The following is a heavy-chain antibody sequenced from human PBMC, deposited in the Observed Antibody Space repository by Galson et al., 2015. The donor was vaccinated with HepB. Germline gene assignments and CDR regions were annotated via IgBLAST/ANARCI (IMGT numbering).Heavy chain of an antibody. CDR2: IYSGGST. CDR3: VRDRYCSSIICPFDY. CDR1: GFTVSTNY. Sequence: LRLSCAASGFTVSTNYMSWVRQAPGKGLEWVSVIYSGGSTYYADSVKGRFTISRDDSKNTLSLQMNSLRAEDTAVYYCVRDRYCSSIICPFDYWGQGTLVTVSS. D-gene: IGHD2-2*01. J-gene: IGHJ4*02. V-gene: IGHV3-66*01.